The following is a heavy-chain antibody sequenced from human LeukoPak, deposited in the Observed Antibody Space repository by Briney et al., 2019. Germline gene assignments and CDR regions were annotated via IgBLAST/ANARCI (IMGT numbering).Heavy chain of an antibody. Sequence: SETLSLTCTVSGGSISSYYWSWIRQPAGKGLEWIGRTYTSGSTNYNPSLKSRVTMSVDTSKNQFSLKLSSVTAADTAVYYCARDQGYSSGWFDYYYYGMDVWGQGTTVTVSS. J-gene: IGHJ6*02. CDR1: GGSISSYY. V-gene: IGHV4-4*07. CDR3: ARDQGYSSGWFDYYYYGMDV. D-gene: IGHD6-19*01. CDR2: TYTSGST.